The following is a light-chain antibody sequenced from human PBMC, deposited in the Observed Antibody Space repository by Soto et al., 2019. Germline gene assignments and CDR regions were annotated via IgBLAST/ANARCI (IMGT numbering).Light chain of an antibody. CDR2: DAS. Sequence: DIQMTQSPSTLSASVGDRVTITCRASQSISSWLAWYQQKPGKAPKLLISDASNLESGVPSRFSGSASGTEFTLTFSSLQPDDFATYYCQQYHTYWTFGQGTKVEIK. CDR1: QSISSW. J-gene: IGKJ1*01. CDR3: QQYHTYWT. V-gene: IGKV1-5*01.